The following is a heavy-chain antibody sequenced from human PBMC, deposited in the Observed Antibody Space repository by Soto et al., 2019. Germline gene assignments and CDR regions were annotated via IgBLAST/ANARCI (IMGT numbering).Heavy chain of an antibody. CDR2: ISAYNGNT. CDR3: ARAYYYDSSGYYPVDN. V-gene: IGHV1-18*01. CDR1: GYTFTNYG. Sequence: QVQLVQSGAEVKKPGASVKVSCKASGYTFTNYGISWVRQAPGQGLEWMGWISAYNGNTKYAQNLQGRVTMTTDTXTXXAYMELRSLRSDDTAVYYCARAYYYDSSGYYPVDNWGQGTLVTVSS. D-gene: IGHD3-22*01. J-gene: IGHJ4*02.